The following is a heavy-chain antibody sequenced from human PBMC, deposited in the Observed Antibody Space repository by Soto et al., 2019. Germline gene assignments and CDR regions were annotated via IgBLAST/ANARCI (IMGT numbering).Heavy chain of an antibody. CDR1: GFTVSGTY. J-gene: IGHJ5*02. D-gene: IGHD3-22*01. CDR2: IYSGDNT. CDR3: AHSPRSDYYFGWFDP. V-gene: IGHV3-66*01. Sequence: GGSLRLSCAASGFTVSGTYMSWVRQAPGKGLEWVSVIYSGDNTYYADSVKGRFTISRDNSKNTLYLQMDSLRGEDTAVYFCAHSPRSDYYFGWFDPWGQGTLVTVSS.